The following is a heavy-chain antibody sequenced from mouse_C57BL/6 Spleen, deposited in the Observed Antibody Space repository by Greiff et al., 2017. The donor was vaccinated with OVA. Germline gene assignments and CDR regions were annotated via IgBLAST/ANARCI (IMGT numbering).Heavy chain of an antibody. CDR3: ARWGDSSGYFDY. CDR2: INPSNGGT. Sequence: QVQLKQPGTELVKPGASVKLSCKASGYTFTSYWMHWVKQRPGQGLEWIGNINPSNGGTNYNEKFKSKTTLTVDKSSSTAYMQLSSLTSEDSAVYYWARWGDSSGYFDYWGQGTTLTVSS. V-gene: IGHV1-53*01. J-gene: IGHJ2*01. CDR1: GYTFTSYW. D-gene: IGHD3-2*02.